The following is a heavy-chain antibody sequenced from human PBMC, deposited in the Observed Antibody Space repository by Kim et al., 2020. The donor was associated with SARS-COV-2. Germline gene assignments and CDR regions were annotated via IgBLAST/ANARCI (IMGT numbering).Heavy chain of an antibody. Sequence: SETLSLTCAVYGGSFSGYYWSWIRQPPGKGLEWIGEINHSGSTNYNPSLKSRVTISVDTSKNQFSLKLSSVTAADTAVYYCARGRYCSGGSCYLNWFDPWGQGTLVTVSS. CDR3: ARGRYCSGGSCYLNWFDP. V-gene: IGHV4-34*01. CDR2: INHSGST. CDR1: GGSFSGYY. J-gene: IGHJ5*02. D-gene: IGHD2-15*01.